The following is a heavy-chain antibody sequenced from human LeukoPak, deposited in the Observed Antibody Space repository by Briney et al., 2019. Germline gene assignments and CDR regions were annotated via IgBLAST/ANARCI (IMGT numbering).Heavy chain of an antibody. CDR2: ISGSGGST. V-gene: IGHV3-23*01. CDR3: AKMGPIAAAGDY. Sequence: GSLRLSFAASGFTFSSHAMNWVRRAPGKGLEWVSAISGSGGSTYYADSVKGRFTISRDNSKNTLYLQMNSLRAEDTAVYYCAKMGPIAAAGDYWGQGTLVTVSS. J-gene: IGHJ4*02. CDR1: GFTFSSHA. D-gene: IGHD6-13*01.